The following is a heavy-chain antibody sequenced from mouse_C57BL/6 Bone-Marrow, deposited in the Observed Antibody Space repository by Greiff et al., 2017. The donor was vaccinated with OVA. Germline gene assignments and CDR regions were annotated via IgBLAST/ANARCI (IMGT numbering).Heavy chain of an antibody. V-gene: IGHV1-81*01. CDR2: IYPRSGNT. CDR3: AREDTTVVAPNYAMDY. D-gene: IGHD1-1*01. CDR1: GYTFTSYG. Sequence: QVQLQQSGAELARPGASVKLSCKASGYTFTSYGISWVKQRTGQGLEWIGEIYPRSGNTYYNEKFKGKATLTADKSSSTAYMELRSLTSEDSAVYFCAREDTTVVAPNYAMDYWGQGTSVTVSS. J-gene: IGHJ4*01.